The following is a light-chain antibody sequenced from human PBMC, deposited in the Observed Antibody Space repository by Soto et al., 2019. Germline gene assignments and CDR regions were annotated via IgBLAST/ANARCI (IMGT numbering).Light chain of an antibody. V-gene: IGKV3-20*01. Sequence: ESVVRRSPVSLCVAQGERATLACRASQSVSNQLAWYQQKPGQAPRLLIYGASSRATGIPDRFSGSGSGTAFTLTISRLEPEDFAVYYCQQYGSSPPITFGQGTRLEIK. CDR2: GAS. J-gene: IGKJ5*01. CDR1: QSVSNQ. CDR3: QQYGSSPPIT.